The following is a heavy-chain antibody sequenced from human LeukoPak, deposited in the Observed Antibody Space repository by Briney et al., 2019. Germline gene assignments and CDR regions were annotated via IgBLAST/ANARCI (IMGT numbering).Heavy chain of an antibody. CDR1: GFTFRSYA. V-gene: IGHV3-23*01. Sequence: PGGSLRLSCEASGFTFRSYAMNWVRQAPGKGLEWVSVISGSGDGTHYADSVKGRFTISRDNSKNTLYLQMNSLRAEDTAVYYCASGSGSYRTPYYYMDVWGTGTTVTVSS. CDR3: ASGSGSYRTPYYYMDV. J-gene: IGHJ6*03. CDR2: ISGSGDGT. D-gene: IGHD3-10*01.